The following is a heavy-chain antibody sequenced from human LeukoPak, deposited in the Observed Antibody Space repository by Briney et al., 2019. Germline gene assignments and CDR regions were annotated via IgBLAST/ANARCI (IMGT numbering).Heavy chain of an antibody. D-gene: IGHD2-2*01. Sequence: GGSLRLSGAASGFTFSSYSMNWVRQAPGKGLEWVSSISSSSSYIYYADSVKGRFTISRDNAKNSLYLQMNSLRAEDTAVYYCARDLAGYHDYWGQGTLVTVSS. CDR1: GFTFSSYS. CDR2: ISSSSSYI. J-gene: IGHJ4*02. V-gene: IGHV3-21*01. CDR3: ARDLAGYHDY.